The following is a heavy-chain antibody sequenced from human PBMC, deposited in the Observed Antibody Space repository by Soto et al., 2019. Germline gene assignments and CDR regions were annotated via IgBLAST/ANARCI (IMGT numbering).Heavy chain of an antibody. CDR3: ARTGGHDY. Sequence: EVQLVESGGGLVHPGGSLRLSCVASGFTFNTYKMNWVRQAPGKGLEWVSYIGPSGSSTIYYADSVKGRFTISRDNAKNSLYLQMNSLRVEDTAVYYCARTGGHDYWGQGTLVTVSS. J-gene: IGHJ4*02. V-gene: IGHV3-48*01. D-gene: IGHD1-26*01. CDR2: IGPSGSSTI. CDR1: GFTFNTYK.